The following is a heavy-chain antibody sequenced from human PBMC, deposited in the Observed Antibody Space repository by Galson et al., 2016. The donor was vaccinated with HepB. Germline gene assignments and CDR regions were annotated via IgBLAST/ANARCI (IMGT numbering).Heavy chain of an antibody. Sequence: SVKVSCKAPAGSFSSYIFSWVRQAPGQGLEWMGEFITVLGTTNYAQIFQDRVTITADKSTSTIYVHLTSLTSEDTAVYFCTRDRGQYYALWGQGTLVTVSS. V-gene: IGHV1-69*06. D-gene: IGHD2-2*01. CDR2: FITVLGTT. J-gene: IGHJ4*02. CDR1: AGSFSSYI. CDR3: TRDRGQYYAL.